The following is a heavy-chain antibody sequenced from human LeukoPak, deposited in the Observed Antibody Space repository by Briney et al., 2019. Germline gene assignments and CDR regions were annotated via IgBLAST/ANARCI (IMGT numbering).Heavy chain of an antibody. CDR3: TVPSMTTVTTTPDY. Sequence: GGSLKLSCAASGFTFSGSAMHWVRQASGKGLEWVGRIRSKANSYATAYAASVKGRFTISRDDSKNTAYLQMSSLKTEDTAVYYCTVPSMTTVTTTPDYWGQGTLVTVSS. V-gene: IGHV3-73*01. D-gene: IGHD4-17*01. CDR2: IRSKANSYAT. CDR1: GFTFSGSA. J-gene: IGHJ4*02.